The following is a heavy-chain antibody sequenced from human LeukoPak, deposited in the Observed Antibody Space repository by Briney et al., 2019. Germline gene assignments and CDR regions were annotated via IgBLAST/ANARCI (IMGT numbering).Heavy chain of an antibody. CDR1: GGSISSHY. CDR2: IYYSGST. D-gene: IGHD3-10*01. V-gene: IGHV4-59*11. J-gene: IGHJ6*02. CDR3: ARDPGSITMIRGRNYYYYYGLDA. Sequence: SETLSLTCTVSGGSISSHYWNWIRQPPGKGLEWIGCIYYSGSTNYNPSLKSRVTISVDTSKNQFSLNLSSVTAADTAVYYCARDPGSITMIRGRNYYYYYGLDAWGQGTTVTVSS.